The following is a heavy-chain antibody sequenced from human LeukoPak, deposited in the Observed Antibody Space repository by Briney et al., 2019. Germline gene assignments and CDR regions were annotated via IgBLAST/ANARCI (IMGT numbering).Heavy chain of an antibody. CDR3: AREDSGYSSGWYRSGFDP. Sequence: SETLSLTCTVSGGSISRYYWSWIRQPPGKGLVWVGYIYYSGSTNYNPSLKSRVTISVDTSKNQFSLKLSSVTAADTAVYYCAREDSGYSSGWYRSGFDPWGQGTLVTVSS. CDR1: GGSISRYY. CDR2: IYYSGST. V-gene: IGHV4-59*01. D-gene: IGHD6-19*01. J-gene: IGHJ5*02.